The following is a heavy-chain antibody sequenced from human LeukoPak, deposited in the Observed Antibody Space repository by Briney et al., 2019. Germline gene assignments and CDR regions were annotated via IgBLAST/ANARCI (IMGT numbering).Heavy chain of an antibody. CDR1: GFTFSSYW. D-gene: IGHD5-12*01. CDR2: INSDGSST. CDR3: ARPGGYGYWYFDL. V-gene: IGHV3-74*01. Sequence: GGSPRLSCAASGFTFSSYWMHWVRQAPGKGLVWVSRINSDGSSTSYADSVKGRFTISRDNAKNTLYLQMNSLRAEDTAVYYCARPGGYGYWYFDLWGRGTLVTVSS. J-gene: IGHJ2*01.